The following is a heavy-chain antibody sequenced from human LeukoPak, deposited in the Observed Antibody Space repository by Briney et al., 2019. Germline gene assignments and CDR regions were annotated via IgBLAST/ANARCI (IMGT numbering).Heavy chain of an antibody. J-gene: IGHJ6*03. D-gene: IGHD3-16*01. CDR3: AKGDGLGRGSYFYMDV. V-gene: IGHV3-23*01. Sequence: PGGSLRLSCAASGFTFNSYAMNWVRQAPGKGLEWVSSISGSGGSTFYADSVKGRFIISRDNSKNTLYLQMNSLRAEDTAVYYCAKGDGLGRGSYFYMDVWGKGTTVTVSS. CDR1: GFTFNSYA. CDR2: ISGSGGST.